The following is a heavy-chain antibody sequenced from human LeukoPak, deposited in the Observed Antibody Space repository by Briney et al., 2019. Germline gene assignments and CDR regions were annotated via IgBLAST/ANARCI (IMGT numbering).Heavy chain of an antibody. Sequence: PGGSLRLSCAASGFAFSSYAMTWVRQAPGKGLEWVSVISGRGDGTHYADSVKGRFTISRDNSKNTLYLQMNSLRAEDTAVYYCAKGSGSSGYYYRYYFDYWGQGTLVTVSS. D-gene: IGHD3-22*01. CDR2: ISGRGDGT. V-gene: IGHV3-23*01. J-gene: IGHJ4*02. CDR1: GFAFSSYA. CDR3: AKGSGSSGYYYRYYFDY.